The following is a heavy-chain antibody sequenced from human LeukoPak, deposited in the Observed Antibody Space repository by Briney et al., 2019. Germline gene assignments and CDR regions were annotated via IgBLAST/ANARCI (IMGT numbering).Heavy chain of an antibody. Sequence: PSETLSLTCTVSGCSINSGGYYWSWIRQPPGESLECIRYIYYSRSTYYHPSLNSRVTVSLDTSKHQFFLKLSSVTAADTAVYYCARVTTVNKSFHFDYWGQGTLVTVSS. D-gene: IGHD4-17*01. CDR2: IYYSRST. CDR1: GCSINSGGYY. V-gene: IGHV4-30-4*01. CDR3: ARVTTVNKSFHFDY. J-gene: IGHJ4*02.